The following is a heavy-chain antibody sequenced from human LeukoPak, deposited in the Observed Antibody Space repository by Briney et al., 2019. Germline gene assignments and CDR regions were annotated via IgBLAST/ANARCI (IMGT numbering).Heavy chain of an antibody. J-gene: IGHJ4*02. CDR3: AKNLNGGNTHSDY. V-gene: IGHV3-23*01. D-gene: IGHD4-23*01. CDR1: GFIFSSYA. CDR2: ISGGDTST. Sequence: GGSLRLPCAASGFIFSSYAMNWVRQAPGKGLEWVSTISGGDTSTFYADSVKGRFTISRDNSKNTLYLQMNNLRAEDTAVYYCAKNLNGGNTHSDYWGQGTLVTVSS.